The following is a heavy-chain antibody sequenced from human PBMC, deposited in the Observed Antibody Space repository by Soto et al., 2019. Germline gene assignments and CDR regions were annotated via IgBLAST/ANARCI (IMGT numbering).Heavy chain of an antibody. V-gene: IGHV3-21*01. J-gene: IGHJ4*02. CDR2: ISSSSSYI. CDR3: AREIKGYYDILDY. Sequence: GGSLRLSCAASGFTFSSYSMNWVRQAPGKGLEWVSSISSSSSYIYYADSVKGRFTISRDNAKNSLYLQMNSLRAEDTAVYYCAREIKGYYDILDYWGQGTLVTVSS. D-gene: IGHD3-9*01. CDR1: GFTFSSYS.